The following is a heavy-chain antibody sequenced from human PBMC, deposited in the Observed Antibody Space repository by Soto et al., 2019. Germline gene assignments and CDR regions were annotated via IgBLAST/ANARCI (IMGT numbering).Heavy chain of an antibody. Sequence: GGSLRLSWAASGCTFSSYVMHWVRQAPGKGLEWVAVISYDGSNKYYADSVKGRFTISRDNSKNTLYLQMNSLRAEDTAVYYCAKDDGTGSYFDYWGQGTLVTVSS. CDR1: GCTFSSYV. J-gene: IGHJ4*02. CDR3: AKDDGTGSYFDY. V-gene: IGHV3-30*18. CDR2: ISYDGSNK. D-gene: IGHD1-7*01.